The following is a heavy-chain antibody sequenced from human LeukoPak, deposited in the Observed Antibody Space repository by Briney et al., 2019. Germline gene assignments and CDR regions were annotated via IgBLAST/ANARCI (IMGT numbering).Heavy chain of an antibody. CDR3: ARMRWFGEILSAFDS. CDR2: INPNSGGT. V-gene: IGHV1-2*02. D-gene: IGHD3-10*01. CDR1: GYTFTGYY. Sequence: ASVKVSCKASGYTFTGYYMHWVRQAPGQGLEWMGWINPNSGGTNYAQKFQGRVTMNRDTSISTAYMELNRLRFDDTAVYYWARMRWFGEILSAFDSWGQGTMVTVSS. J-gene: IGHJ3*02.